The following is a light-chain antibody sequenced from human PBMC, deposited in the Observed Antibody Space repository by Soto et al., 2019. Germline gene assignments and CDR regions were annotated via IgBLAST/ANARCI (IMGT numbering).Light chain of an antibody. Sequence: SVLTQPPSVSGDPGQRVTISCTGSSSNIWAGYDVHWYQQLPGTAPKLLIYGNSNRPSGVPDGFSGSKSGTSASLAITGLQSEVEADYYGQSYDSSLKVCGTGTKVTVL. J-gene: IGLJ1*01. CDR2: GNS. CDR1: SSNIWAGYD. V-gene: IGLV1-40*01. CDR3: QSYDSSLKV.